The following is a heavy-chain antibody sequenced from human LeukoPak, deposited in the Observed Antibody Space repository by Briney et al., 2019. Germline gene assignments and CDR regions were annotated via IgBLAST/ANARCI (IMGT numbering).Heavy chain of an antibody. J-gene: IGHJ4*02. CDR2: IYPGDSDT. CDR3: ARHGGYSYGYSFFDY. D-gene: IGHD5-18*01. CDR1: GYSFTSYW. Sequence: GESLKISCKGSGYSFTSYWIGWVRQMRGKGLEWMGIIYPGDSDTRYSPSFQGQVTISADKSISTAYLQWSSLKASDTAMYYCARHGGYSYGYSFFDYWGQGTLVTVSS. V-gene: IGHV5-51*01.